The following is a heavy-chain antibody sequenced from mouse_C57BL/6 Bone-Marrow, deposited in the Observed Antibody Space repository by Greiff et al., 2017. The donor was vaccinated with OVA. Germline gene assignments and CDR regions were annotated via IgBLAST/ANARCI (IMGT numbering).Heavy chain of an antibody. CDR2: IYPRSGNT. Sequence: QVQLQQPGAELVRPGSSVKLSCKASGYTFTSYGISWVKQRTGQGLEWIGEIYPRSGNTYYNEKFKGKATLTADKSSSTAYMELRSLTSEDSAVYFCASYYGSSYNWYFDVWGTGTTVTVSS. J-gene: IGHJ1*03. CDR3: ASYYGSSYNWYFDV. CDR1: GYTFTSYG. D-gene: IGHD1-1*01. V-gene: IGHV1-81*01.